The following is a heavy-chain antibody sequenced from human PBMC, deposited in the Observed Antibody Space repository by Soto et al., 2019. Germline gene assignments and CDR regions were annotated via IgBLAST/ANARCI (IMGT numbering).Heavy chain of an antibody. CDR2: IYPGDSDT. CDR3: ARFPGLRFLYYYGMDV. CDR1: GYSFTSYW. V-gene: IGHV5-51*01. D-gene: IGHD3-3*01. J-gene: IGHJ6*02. Sequence: GESLKISCKGSGYSFTSYWIGWVRQMPGKGLEWMGIIYPGDSDTRYSPSFQGQVTISADKSISTAYLQWSSLKASGTAMYYCARFPGLRFLYYYGMDVWGQGTTVTVSS.